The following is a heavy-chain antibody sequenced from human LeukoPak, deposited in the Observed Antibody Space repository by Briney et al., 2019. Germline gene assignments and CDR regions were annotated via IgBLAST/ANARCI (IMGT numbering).Heavy chain of an antibody. CDR3: ARSPSIVGATANFDY. V-gene: IGHV4-38-2*02. J-gene: IGHJ4*02. Sequence: SETLSLTCTVSGYSISSGYYWGWIRQPPGKGLEWIGSIYHSGSTYYNQSLKRRVTISVDTSKNTFSLRLSSVTAADTAVYYGARSPSIVGATANFDYWGQGTLVTVSS. D-gene: IGHD1-26*01. CDR1: GYSISSGYY. CDR2: IYHSGST.